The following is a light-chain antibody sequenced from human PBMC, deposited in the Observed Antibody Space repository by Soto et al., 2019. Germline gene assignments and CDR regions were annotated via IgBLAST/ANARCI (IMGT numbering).Light chain of an antibody. J-gene: IGKJ1*01. V-gene: IGKV1-39*01. CDR2: AAS. Sequence: DIEMTQSPSSLSASVGDRVTITCLASQSISSYLNWYQQKPGKAPNLLIYAASSLESGVPSRFSGSGSGTDFTLTISSLQPEDFPTYYCQQSYGTPRTFGQGTKVDIK. CDR3: QQSYGTPRT. CDR1: QSISSY.